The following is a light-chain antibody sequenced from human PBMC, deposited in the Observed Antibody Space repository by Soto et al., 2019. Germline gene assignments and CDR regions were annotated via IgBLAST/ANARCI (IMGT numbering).Light chain of an antibody. V-gene: IGKV3-11*01. J-gene: IGKJ5*01. CDR2: DVS. CDR3: QLYGISPH. CDR1: QSVTSS. Sequence: EIVLTQSPATLSLSPGDRATLSCRASQSVTSSLAWFQQKPGQAPRFLIYDVSRRATAIPARFSGSGSGTDFTLTINRLEPEDFAVYYCQLYGISPHFGQGTRLEIK.